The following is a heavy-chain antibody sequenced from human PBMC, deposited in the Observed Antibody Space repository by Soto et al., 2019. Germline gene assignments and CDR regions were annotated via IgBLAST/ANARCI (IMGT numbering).Heavy chain of an antibody. CDR1: GGTFSSYA. CDR3: ARDRIERDTIYYFDY. V-gene: IGHV1-69*01. J-gene: IGHJ4*02. D-gene: IGHD5-18*01. Sequence: QVQLVQSGAEVKKPGSSVKVSCKASGGTFSSYAITWVRQAPGQGREWMEGIIPIFGTANYAQKFQGRVTITANESTSTAYMELSSLRSEDTAVYYCARDRIERDTIYYFDYWGKGTLVTVSS. CDR2: IIPIFGTA.